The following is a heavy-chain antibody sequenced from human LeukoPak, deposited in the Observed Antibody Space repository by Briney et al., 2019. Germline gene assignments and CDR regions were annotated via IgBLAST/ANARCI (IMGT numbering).Heavy chain of an antibody. CDR2: INPNSGGT. CDR1: GYTFTGYY. V-gene: IGHV1-2*02. CDR3: ARDLGYYDINWFDP. J-gene: IGHJ5*02. D-gene: IGHD3-22*01. Sequence: ASVKVSCKASGYTFTGYYMHWVRQAPGQGLEWMGWINPNSGGTNYAQKFQGRVTMTRDTSISTAYMDLSRLRSDDTAVYYCARDLGYYDINWFDPWGQGTLVTVSS.